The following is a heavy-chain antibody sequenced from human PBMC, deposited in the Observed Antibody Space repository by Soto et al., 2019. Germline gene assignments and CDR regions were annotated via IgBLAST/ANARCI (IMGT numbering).Heavy chain of an antibody. Sequence: QVQLVQSGVEVKKPGASVKVSCKASGYTFISHGISWVRQAPVQGLEGMGWISGKNGNTNYAHKLQGRVTLTTDTSTSTAYMEPRSLRYDDTAVYYCARVTSSILVVPDYGMDVWGQGTTGTVAS. CDR3: ARVTSSILVVPDYGMDV. V-gene: IGHV1-18*04. J-gene: IGHJ6*02. CDR1: GYTFISHG. CDR2: ISGKNGNT. D-gene: IGHD2-15*01.